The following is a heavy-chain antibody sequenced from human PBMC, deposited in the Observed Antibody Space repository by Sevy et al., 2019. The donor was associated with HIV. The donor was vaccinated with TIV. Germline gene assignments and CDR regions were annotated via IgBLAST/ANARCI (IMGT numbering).Heavy chain of an antibody. Sequence: SETLSLICSVSGGSISSSSYYWGWIRQPPGKGLECIGSVYSTGSTPYNPSLRSRVTVSADTSKNQLSLKVFSVTAADTAVYYCATPLASGWYEGTGGYFDFWGRGTLVTVSS. CDR1: GGSISSSSYY. D-gene: IGHD6-19*01. CDR3: ATPLASGWYEGTGGYFDF. V-gene: IGHV4-39*01. J-gene: IGHJ2*01. CDR2: VYSTGST.